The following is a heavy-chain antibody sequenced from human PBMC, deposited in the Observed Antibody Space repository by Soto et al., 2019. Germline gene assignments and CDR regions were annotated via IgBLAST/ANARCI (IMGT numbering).Heavy chain of an antibody. CDR3: ATHPGGGGY. V-gene: IGHV3-53*01. CDR2: IYSGGYT. CDR1: GFTVSNNY. D-gene: IGHD3-10*01. J-gene: IGHJ4*02. Sequence: EVQLVESGGGLIQPGGSLRLSCAVSGFTVSNNYMSWVRQAPGKGLEGVSVIYSGGYTAYGDSVKGRFTISRDNSKNPLFFKMKSRRAADPAVYLLATHPGGGGYWGQGTLVTVSS.